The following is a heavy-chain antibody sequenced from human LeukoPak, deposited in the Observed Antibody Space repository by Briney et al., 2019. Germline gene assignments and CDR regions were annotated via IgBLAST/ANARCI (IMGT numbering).Heavy chain of an antibody. CDR1: GFTFSSYA. Sequence: GGSLRLSCAASGFTFSSYAMSWVRQAPGKGLEWVSAISGSGGSTYYADSVKGRFTISRDNSKNTLYVQMNSLRAEDTAVYYCAKDPIVEMATITDYWGQGTLVTVSS. D-gene: IGHD5-12*01. V-gene: IGHV3-23*01. CDR2: ISGSGGST. CDR3: AKDPIVEMATITDY. J-gene: IGHJ4*02.